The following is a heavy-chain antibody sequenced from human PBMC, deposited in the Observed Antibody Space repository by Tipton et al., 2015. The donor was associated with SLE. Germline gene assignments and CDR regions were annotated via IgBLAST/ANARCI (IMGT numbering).Heavy chain of an antibody. CDR3: ARGEDYSNVGYMDV. V-gene: IGHV1-2*04. J-gene: IGHJ6*03. CDR1: GYTFTGYY. D-gene: IGHD4-11*01. CDR2: INPNSGGT. Sequence: QSGPEVKKPGASVKVSCKASGYTFTGYYMHWVRQAPGQGLEWMGWINPNSGGTNYAQKFQGWVTMTRDTSISTAYMELSRLRSDDTAVYYCARGEDYSNVGYMDVWGKGTTVTVSS.